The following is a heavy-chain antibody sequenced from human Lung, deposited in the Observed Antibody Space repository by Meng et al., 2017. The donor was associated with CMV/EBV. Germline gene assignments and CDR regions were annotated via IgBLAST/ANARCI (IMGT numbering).Heavy chain of an antibody. CDR2: IYHSGRT. D-gene: IGHD2-2*01. V-gene: IGHV4-38-2*02. CDR1: GYSISSGYY. CDR3: AREIRLPAARKDYFDY. Sequence: SDTLSFXCTAPGYSISSGYYWGWIRQPPGKGLEWIGSIYHSGRTYYNPSLKSRVTISVDTSKNQFSLKLSSVTAADTAVYYCAREIRLPAARKDYFDYWGQGTLVTVSS. J-gene: IGHJ4*02.